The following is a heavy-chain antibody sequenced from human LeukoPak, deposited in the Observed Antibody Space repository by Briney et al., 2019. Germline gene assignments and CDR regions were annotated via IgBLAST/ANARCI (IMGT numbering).Heavy chain of an antibody. Sequence: GGSLRLSCAASGFAFVSYALHWVRQAPGKGLEWVAVISYDGSHKYYADSVKGRFTISRDNSKNSVYLQMDSLSAEDTAVYYCAKETPSPYSSSWIDYWGQGTLVTVSS. CDR3: AKETPSPYSSSWIDY. CDR2: ISYDGSHK. D-gene: IGHD6-13*01. J-gene: IGHJ4*02. CDR1: GFAFVSYA. V-gene: IGHV3-30*04.